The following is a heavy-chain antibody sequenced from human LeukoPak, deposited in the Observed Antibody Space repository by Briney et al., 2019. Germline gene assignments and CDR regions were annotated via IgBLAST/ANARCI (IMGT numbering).Heavy chain of an antibody. CDR2: MNPNSGNT. Sequence: ASVKVSCKASGYTFTSYDINWVRQATGQGLEWMGWMNPNSGNTGYAQKFQGRVTITRNTSISTAYMELSSLRSEDTAVYYCARAPLGYDAFDIWGQGTMVTVSS. CDR3: ARAPLGYDAFDI. D-gene: IGHD3-10*01. V-gene: IGHV1-8*03. J-gene: IGHJ3*02. CDR1: GYTFTSYD.